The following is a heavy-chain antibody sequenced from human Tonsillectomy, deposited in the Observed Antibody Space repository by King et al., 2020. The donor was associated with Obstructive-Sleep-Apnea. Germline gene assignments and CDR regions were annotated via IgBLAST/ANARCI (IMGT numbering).Heavy chain of an antibody. J-gene: IGHJ6*02. CDR1: GFTFSSYD. D-gene: IGHD1-26*01. V-gene: IGHV3-13*04. Sequence: DVQLVESGGGLVQPGGSLRLSCAASGFTFSSYDMHWVRQATGKGLEWVSAIGTAGDTYYPGSVKGRFTISRENAKNSLYLQMNSLRAGDTAVYYCARGQQWEKYYYYGMDVWGQGTTVTVSS. CDR3: ARGQQWEKYYYYGMDV. CDR2: IGTAGDT.